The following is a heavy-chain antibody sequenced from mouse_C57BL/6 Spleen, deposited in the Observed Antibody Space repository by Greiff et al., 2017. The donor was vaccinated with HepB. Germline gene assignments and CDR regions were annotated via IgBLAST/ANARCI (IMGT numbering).Heavy chain of an antibody. D-gene: IGHD4-1*01. CDR3: ARSGLGRRYFDY. Sequence: VQLVESGPGLVQPSQSLSITCTVSGFSLTSYGVHWVRQSPGKGLECLGVIWSGGSTDYHAAFISRLGISKDKSKSQVFFKMNSLQADDTAIYYCARSGLGRRYFDYWGQGTTLTVSS. CDR2: IWSGGST. J-gene: IGHJ2*01. CDR1: GFSLTSYG. V-gene: IGHV2-2*01.